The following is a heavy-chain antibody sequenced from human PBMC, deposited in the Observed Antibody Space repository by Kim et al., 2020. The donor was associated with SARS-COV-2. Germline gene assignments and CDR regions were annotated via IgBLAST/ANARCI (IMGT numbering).Heavy chain of an antibody. V-gene: IGHV4-39*01. CDR3: ARHETNNFGSGSPFDN. CDR2: IHYSGIT. D-gene: IGHD3-10*01. Sequence: SETLSLTCTVSGGSVSGSTYYWTWIRQPPGKGLEWIGSIHYSGITNFNPPLKSRVTISVDTSKNQFSLRLSSVTAADTAVYYCARHETNNFGSGSPFDNWGQGTLVTVSS. J-gene: IGHJ4*02. CDR1: GGSVSGSTYY.